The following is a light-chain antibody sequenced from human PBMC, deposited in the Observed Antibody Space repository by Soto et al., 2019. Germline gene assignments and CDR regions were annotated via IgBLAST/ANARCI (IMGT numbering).Light chain of an antibody. V-gene: IGKV3-20*01. CDR1: QYISKY. CDR2: GAS. J-gene: IGKJ5*01. Sequence: EVVMTHSPATLSVSPLEIATLSFRASQYISKYLAWYQQKPGQAPRLLISGASSRATGIPDRFSGSGSGTDFTLTISRLEPEDFALYYCQHYVERSPITFGQGTRLEIK. CDR3: QHYVERSPIT.